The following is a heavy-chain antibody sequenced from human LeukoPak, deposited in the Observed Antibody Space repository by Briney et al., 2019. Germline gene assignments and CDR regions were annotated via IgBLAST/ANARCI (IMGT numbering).Heavy chain of an antibody. CDR1: GGSISSYY. CDR3: ARGGFSSYPFDY. V-gene: IGHV4-34*01. D-gene: IGHD3-16*02. J-gene: IGHJ4*02. Sequence: PSETLSLTCTVSGGSISSYYWSWIRQPPGKGLEWIGEINHSGSTNYNPSLKSRVTISVDTSKNQFSLKLSSVTAADTAVYYCARGGFSSYPFDYWGQGTLVTVSS. CDR2: INHSGST.